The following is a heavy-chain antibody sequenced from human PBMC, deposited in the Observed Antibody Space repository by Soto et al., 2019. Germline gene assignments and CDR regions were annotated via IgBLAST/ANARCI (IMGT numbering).Heavy chain of an antibody. CDR2: ISDSSIYI. J-gene: IGHJ6*02. CDR3: ARYDSSGYYWPYYYYGMDV. CDR1: GFTFSTYS. Sequence: PGGSLRLSCAASGFTFSTYSMNWVRQAPGKGLEWVSSISDSSIYIYYADSVKGRFTISRDNAKNSLYLQMNSLRAEDTAVYYCARYDSSGYYWPYYYYGMDVWGQGTTVTVSS. V-gene: IGHV3-21*03. D-gene: IGHD3-22*01.